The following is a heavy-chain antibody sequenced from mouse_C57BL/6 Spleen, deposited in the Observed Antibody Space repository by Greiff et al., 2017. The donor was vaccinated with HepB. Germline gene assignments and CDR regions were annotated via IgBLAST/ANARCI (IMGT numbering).Heavy chain of an antibody. Sequence: VRLQQSGPELVKPGASVKISCKASGYAFSSSWMNWVKQRPGKGLEWIGRIYPGDGDTNYNGKFKGKATLTADKSSSTAYMQLSSLTSEDSAVYFCARGGGRGLDYWGQGTTLTVSS. CDR2: IYPGDGDT. V-gene: IGHV1-82*01. J-gene: IGHJ2*01. D-gene: IGHD3-3*01. CDR1: GYAFSSSW. CDR3: ARGGGRGLDY.